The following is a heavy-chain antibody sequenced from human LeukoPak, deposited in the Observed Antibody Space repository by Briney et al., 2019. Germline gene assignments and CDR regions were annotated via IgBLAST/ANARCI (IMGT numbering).Heavy chain of an antibody. CDR1: GYTSTSYG. CDR2: ISAYNGNT. CDR3: ARVDTAMVQYYYYGMDV. J-gene: IGHJ6*02. D-gene: IGHD5-18*01. V-gene: IGHV1-18*01. Sequence: ASVKVSCKASGYTSTSYGISWVRQAPGQGLEWMRWISAYNGNTNYAQKLQGRVTMTTDTSTSTAYMELRSLRSDDTAVYYCARVDTAMVQYYYYGMDVWGQGTTVTVSS.